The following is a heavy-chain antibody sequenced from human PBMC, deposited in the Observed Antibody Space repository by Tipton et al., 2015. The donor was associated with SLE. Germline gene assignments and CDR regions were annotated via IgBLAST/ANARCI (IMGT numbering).Heavy chain of an antibody. Sequence: LSLTCTVSGGSISSSSYYWGWIRQPPGKGLEWIGEIKHSGSTNYNPSLKSRATISVDTSKNQFSLKLSSVTAADTAVYYCARHGIPRWYFDLWGRGTLVTVSS. J-gene: IGHJ2*01. CDR3: ARHGIPRWYFDL. CDR2: IKHSGST. CDR1: GGSISSSSYY. V-gene: IGHV4-39*01.